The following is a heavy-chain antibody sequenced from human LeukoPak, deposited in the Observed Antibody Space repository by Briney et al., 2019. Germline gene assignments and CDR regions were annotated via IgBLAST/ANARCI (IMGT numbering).Heavy chain of an antibody. D-gene: IGHD3-3*01. V-gene: IGHV4-59*08. CDR1: GGSISSYY. CDR2: IYYSGST. J-gene: IGHJ3*01. Sequence: PSETLSLTCTVSGGSISSYYWSWIRQPPGKGLEWIGYIYYSGSTNYNPSLKSRVTMSVDTSKNVFSLTLKSLTSADTAVYYCARHLEYTTSGKAFDVWGQGTLVSVSS. CDR3: ARHLEYTTSGKAFDV.